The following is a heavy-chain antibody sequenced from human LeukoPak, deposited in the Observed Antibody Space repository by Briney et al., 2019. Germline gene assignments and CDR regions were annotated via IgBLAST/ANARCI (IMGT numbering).Heavy chain of an antibody. CDR2: IHYSGYT. Sequence: SETLSLTCAVSGGSISNYYCSWIRQPPGKGLEWLGYIHYSGYTNYNPSLKSRVTISVDTSKNQFSLNLSSVTTADTAVYYCARHWGSDWYFDLWGRGTLVTVSS. CDR1: GGSISNYY. V-gene: IGHV4-59*01. J-gene: IGHJ2*01. D-gene: IGHD7-27*01. CDR3: ARHWGSDWYFDL.